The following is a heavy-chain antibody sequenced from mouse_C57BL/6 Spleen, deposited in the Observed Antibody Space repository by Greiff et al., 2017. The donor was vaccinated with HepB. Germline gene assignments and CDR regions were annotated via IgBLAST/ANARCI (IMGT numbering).Heavy chain of an antibody. V-gene: IGHV1-64*01. Sequence: QVQLQQPGAELVKPGASVKLSCKASGYTFTSYWMHWVKQRPGQGLEWIGMIHPNSGSTNYNEKFKSKATLTVDKSSSTAYMQLSSLTSEDSAVYYCERKSNYEVLKFDYWGQSTTLTVSS. CDR1: GYTFTSYW. CDR3: ERKSNYEVLKFDY. D-gene: IGHD2-5*01. J-gene: IGHJ2*01. CDR2: IHPNSGST.